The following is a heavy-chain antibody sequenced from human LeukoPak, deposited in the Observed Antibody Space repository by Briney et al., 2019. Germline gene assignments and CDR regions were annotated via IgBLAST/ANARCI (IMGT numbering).Heavy chain of an antibody. CDR3: ARGDRRRSLHDVSPAGY. Sequence: GASVKVSCKASGYTFTSYYMHWVRQAPGQGLEWMGIINPSGGSTSYAQKFQGRVTMTRDMSTSTVYMELSSLRSEGTAVYYCARGDRRRSLHDVSPAGYWGQGTLVTVSS. CDR1: GYTFTSYY. V-gene: IGHV1-46*01. J-gene: IGHJ4*02. CDR2: INPSGGST. D-gene: IGHD2-21*02.